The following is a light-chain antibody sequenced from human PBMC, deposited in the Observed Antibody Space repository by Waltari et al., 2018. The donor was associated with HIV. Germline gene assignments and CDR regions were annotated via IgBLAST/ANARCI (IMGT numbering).Light chain of an antibody. J-gene: IGKJ4*01. CDR1: QNLLASSNNKNY. CDR3: QQYTSVPLT. CDR2: WAS. V-gene: IGKV4-1*01. Sequence: DIVLTQSPESLALPLGGRATINCKSSQNLLASSNNKNYLAWYQQKPRQPPKLLISWASSRESGVPDRFSGSGSGTDFTLTISTLQAEDVAVYYCQQYTSVPLTFGGGTKVEIK.